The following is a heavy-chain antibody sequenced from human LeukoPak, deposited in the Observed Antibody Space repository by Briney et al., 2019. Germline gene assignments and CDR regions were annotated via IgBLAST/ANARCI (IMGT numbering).Heavy chain of an antibody. CDR2: FDPEDGET. V-gene: IGHV1-24*01. J-gene: IGHJ1*01. CDR3: ATYPWFGELLYGYFQH. D-gene: IGHD3-10*01. CDR1: GYTLTELS. Sequence: ASAKVSCKVSGYTLTELSMHWVRQAPGKGLEWMGGFDPEDGETIYAQKFQGRVTMTEDTSTDTAYMELSSLRSEDTAVYYCATYPWFGELLYGYFQHWGQGTLVTVSS.